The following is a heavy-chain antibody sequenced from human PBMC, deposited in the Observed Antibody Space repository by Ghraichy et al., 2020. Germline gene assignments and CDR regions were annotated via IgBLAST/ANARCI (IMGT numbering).Heavy chain of an antibody. CDR3: ARGGAEVIAGPEKTNAFDI. D-gene: IGHD2-21*01. CDR1: GFTFRVSP. J-gene: IGHJ3*02. V-gene: IGHV3-48*01. Sequence: GGSLRLSCAASGFTFRVSPLNWVRQAPGKGLEWISYISSSGSIDYYADSVKGRFTVSRDNAKESLYLRMNSLRVGDTAVYYCARGGAEVIAGPEKTNAFDIWGRGTMVSVSS. CDR2: ISSSGSID.